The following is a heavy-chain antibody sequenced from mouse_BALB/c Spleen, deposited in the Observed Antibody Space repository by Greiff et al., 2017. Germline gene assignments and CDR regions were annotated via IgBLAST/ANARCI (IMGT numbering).Heavy chain of an antibody. V-gene: IGHV1-7*01. CDR3: ARLGRGFAY. J-gene: IGHJ3*01. Sequence: VQVVESGAELAKPGASVKMSCKASGYTFTSYWMHWVNQRPGQGLEWIGYINPSTGYTKYNQKFKDKATLTADKSSSTAYMQLSSLTSEDSAVYYCARLGRGFAYWGQGTLVTVSA. CDR2: INPSTGYT. CDR1: GYTFTSYW.